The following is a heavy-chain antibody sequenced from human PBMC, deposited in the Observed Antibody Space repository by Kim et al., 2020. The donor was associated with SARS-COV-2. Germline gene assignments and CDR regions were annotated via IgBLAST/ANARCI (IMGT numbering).Heavy chain of an antibody. CDR2: ISNSGTNT. CDR3: ANDRGSGWVSEY. J-gene: IGHJ4*02. CDR1: GFTFSSYA. V-gene: IGHV3-23*01. D-gene: IGHD6-19*01. Sequence: GGSLRLSCAASGFTFSSYAMTWVRQAPGKGLEWVSGISNSGTNTYYADSVKGRFTIFRDNSKSTLYLQMNSLRAEDTAVYYCANDRGSGWVSEYWGQGTLVTVSS.